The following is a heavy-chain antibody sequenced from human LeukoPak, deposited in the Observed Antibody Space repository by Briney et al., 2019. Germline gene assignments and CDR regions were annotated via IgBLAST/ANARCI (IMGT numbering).Heavy chain of an antibody. CDR2: IYTSGST. V-gene: IGHV4-4*07. Sequence: PSETLSLTCTVSGGSISSYYWSWIRQPAGKGLEWIGRIYTSGSTNYNPSLKSRVTMSVDTSKNQFSLKLSSVTAADTAVYYCARDSRITMVRGVLTDAFDIWGQGTMVTVSS. CDR3: ARDSRITMVRGVLTDAFDI. CDR1: GGSISSYY. D-gene: IGHD3-10*01. J-gene: IGHJ3*02.